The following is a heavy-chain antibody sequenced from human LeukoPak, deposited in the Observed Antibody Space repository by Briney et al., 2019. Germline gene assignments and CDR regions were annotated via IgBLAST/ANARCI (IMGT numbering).Heavy chain of an antibody. CDR3: ARYSGTFSNSYFDC. CDR2: IYSGRST. J-gene: IGHJ4*02. CDR1: GFTVSSND. Sequence: GGSLRLSCAASGFTVSSNDMSWVRQAPGKGLEWVSLIYSGRSTYYADSVKGRFIISRDNSKNTLYLQMNSVRAEDTAVYYCARYSGTFSNSYFDCWGQGTLVTVSS. V-gene: IGHV3-66*01. D-gene: IGHD1-26*01.